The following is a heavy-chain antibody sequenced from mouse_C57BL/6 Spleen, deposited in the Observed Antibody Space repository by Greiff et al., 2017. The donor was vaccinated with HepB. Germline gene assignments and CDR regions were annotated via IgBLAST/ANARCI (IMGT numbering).Heavy chain of an antibody. CDR3: ARRGFYYGFDY. CDR2: IHPNSGST. Sequence: QVQLQQPGAELVKPGASVKLSCKASGYTFTSYWMHWVKQRPGQGLEWIGMIHPNSGSTNYNEKFKSKATLTVDKSSSTAYMQLSSLTSEDSAVYYCARRGFYYGFDYWGQVTTLTVSS. CDR1: GYTFTSYW. J-gene: IGHJ2*01. D-gene: IGHD1-1*01. V-gene: IGHV1-64*01.